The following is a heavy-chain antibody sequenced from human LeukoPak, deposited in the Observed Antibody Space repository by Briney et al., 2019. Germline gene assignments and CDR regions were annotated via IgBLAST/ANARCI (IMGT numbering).Heavy chain of an antibody. CDR3: ARATTVSGLFDY. D-gene: IGHD1-1*01. Sequence: PSETLSLTCSVSGDSITRGGFYWSWIRQLPGKGLEWIGYIYTSGDTNYNASLKSRVAISLDTSRDQFSLSLTSVTAADTAVYFCARATTVSGLFDYWARERWSPSPQ. J-gene: IGHJ4*02. CDR1: GDSITRGGFY. V-gene: IGHV4-31*03. CDR2: IYTSGDT.